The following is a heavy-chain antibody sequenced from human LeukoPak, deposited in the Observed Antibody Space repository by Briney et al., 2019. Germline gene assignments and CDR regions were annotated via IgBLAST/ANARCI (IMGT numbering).Heavy chain of an antibody. V-gene: IGHV4-34*01. CDR1: GGSFNGYY. CDR2: INHSGST. D-gene: IGHD2-2*01. J-gene: IGHJ6*03. CDR3: ARRLAWSPAGSSYMDV. Sequence: SETVSLTCAVYGGSFNGYYWSWIRQPPGKGLEWIGEINHSGSTNYSPSLKSRVTMSLDTSKNQFSLKLSSVTAADTAVYYCARRLAWSPAGSSYMDVWGKGTTVTVSS.